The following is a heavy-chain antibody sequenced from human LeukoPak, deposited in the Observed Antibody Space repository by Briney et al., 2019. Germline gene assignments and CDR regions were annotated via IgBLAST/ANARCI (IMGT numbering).Heavy chain of an antibody. Sequence: SETLSLTCAVYGGSFSGYYWSWIRQPPVKGLEWIGEINHSGSTNYNPSLKSRVTISVDTSKNQFSLKLSSVTAADTAVYYCARGKPWAIVVVVAATRYFDYWGQGTLVTVSS. CDR3: ARGKPWAIVVVVAATRYFDY. J-gene: IGHJ4*02. CDR1: GGSFSGYY. CDR2: INHSGST. V-gene: IGHV4-34*01. D-gene: IGHD2-15*01.